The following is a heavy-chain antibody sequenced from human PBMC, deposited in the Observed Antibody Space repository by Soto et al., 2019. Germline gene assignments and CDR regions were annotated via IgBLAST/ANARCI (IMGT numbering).Heavy chain of an antibody. D-gene: IGHD3-10*01. CDR3: ARMDYGSGIDY. CDR1: GGSLSSYY. V-gene: IGHV4-59*01. Sequence: SETLSLTCTVSGGSLSSYYWSWIRQPPGKGLEWIGYIYYSGSTNYNPSLKSRVTISVDTSKNQFSLKLSSVTAADTAVYYCARMDYGSGIDYWGQGTLVTVS. J-gene: IGHJ4*02. CDR2: IYYSGST.